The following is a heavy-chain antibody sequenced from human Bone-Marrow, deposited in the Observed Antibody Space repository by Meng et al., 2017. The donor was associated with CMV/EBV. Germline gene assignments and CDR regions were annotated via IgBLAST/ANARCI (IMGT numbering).Heavy chain of an antibody. J-gene: IGHJ4*02. D-gene: IGHD3-10*01. CDR3: ARGFITMVRGVEEAFDY. CDR2: IYYSGST. V-gene: IGHV4-34*01. CDR1: GGSFSGYY. Sequence: SQTLSLTCAVYGGSFSGYYWGWIRQPPGKGLEWIGSIYYSGSTYYNPSLKSRVTISVDTSKNQFSLKLSSVTAADTAVYYCARGFITMVRGVEEAFDYWGQGTLVTVSS.